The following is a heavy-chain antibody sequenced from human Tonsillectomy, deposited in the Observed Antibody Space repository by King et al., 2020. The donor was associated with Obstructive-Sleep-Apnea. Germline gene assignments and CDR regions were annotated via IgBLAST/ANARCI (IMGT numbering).Heavy chain of an antibody. CDR2: ISWESGSI. J-gene: IGHJ4*02. D-gene: IGHD2-15*01. CDR1: GFTFDDYA. CDR3: AKDSRSGYCSGGSCYSLDY. V-gene: IGHV3-9*01. Sequence: VQLVESGGGLVQPGRSLRISCAASGFTFDDYAMHWVRQAPGKGLEWVSGISWESGSIGYAGSVKGRFTLSRDNAKNSLCLQMNSLRAEDTALYYCAKDSRSGYCSGGSCYSLDYWGQGTLVTVSS.